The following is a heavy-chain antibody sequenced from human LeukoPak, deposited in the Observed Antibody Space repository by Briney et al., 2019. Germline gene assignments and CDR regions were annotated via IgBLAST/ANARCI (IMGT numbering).Heavy chain of an antibody. CDR2: ISSSSSYI. V-gene: IGHV3-21*01. D-gene: IGHD2-2*01. CDR3: ARVGYCSSTSCYGDDY. Sequence: KPGVSLRLSCAASGFTFSSYWMNWVRQAPGKGLEWVSSISSSSSYIYYADSVKGRFTISRDNAKNSLYLQMNSLRAEDTAVYYCARVGYCSSTSCYGDDYWGQGTLVTVSS. J-gene: IGHJ4*02. CDR1: GFTFSSYW.